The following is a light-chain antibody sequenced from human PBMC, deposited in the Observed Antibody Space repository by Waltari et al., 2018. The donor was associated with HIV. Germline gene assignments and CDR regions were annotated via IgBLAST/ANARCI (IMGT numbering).Light chain of an antibody. J-gene: IGKJ2*01. CDR2: STS. CDR3: QQYYGKSPMYT. Sequence: EIVMTQSPGILSVSPGESATLSCRASQNVNRELAWYQQRPGQSPRLLIFSTSTRAIGVPARFSGSGFGTEVTLTISSLQSEDFGVYYWQQYYGKSPMYTFGQGTKVEIK. CDR1: QNVNRE. V-gene: IGKV3-15*01.